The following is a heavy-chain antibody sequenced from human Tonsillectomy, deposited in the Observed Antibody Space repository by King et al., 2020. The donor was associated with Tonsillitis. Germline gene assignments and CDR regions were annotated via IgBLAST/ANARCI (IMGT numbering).Heavy chain of an antibody. CDR3: SKSGLDGSGTWHYYYGMDV. CDR2: ISGSGGST. D-gene: IGHD3-10*01. Sequence: QLVQSGGGLVQPGGSLRLSCAASGFTFSSYAMSWVRQAPGKGLEWVSGISGSGGSTYYADSVKGRFTISRDNSKNTLYLQMNSLRAEDTAVYYCSKSGLDGSGTWHYYYGMDVWCQGTTVTVSS. CDR1: GFTFSSYA. J-gene: IGHJ6*02. V-gene: IGHV3-23*04.